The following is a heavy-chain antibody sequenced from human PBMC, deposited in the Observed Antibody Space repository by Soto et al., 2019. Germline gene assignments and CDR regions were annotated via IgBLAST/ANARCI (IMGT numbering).Heavy chain of an antibody. CDR3: AREGGSGSPDCYFNV. CDR2: IFHSGST. Sequence: QLQLQESGSGLVKPSQTLSLTCAVSGGSISSGGYSWSWLRQPPGKGLEWIGYIFHSGSTYYNPSLKRRLTISVAGSKTHFSLERSSVTASDTAVYYCAREGGSGSPDCYFNVWGRGTLVTVSS. D-gene: IGHD1-26*01. J-gene: IGHJ2*01. CDR1: GGSISSGGYS. V-gene: IGHV4-30-2*01.